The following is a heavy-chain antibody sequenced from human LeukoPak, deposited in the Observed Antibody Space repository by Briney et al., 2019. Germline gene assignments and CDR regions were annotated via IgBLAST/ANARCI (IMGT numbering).Heavy chain of an antibody. CDR2: IKQDGNEK. D-gene: IGHD4/OR15-4a*01. V-gene: IGHV3-7*01. CDR1: GFRLNTYW. CDR3: ARDTLGEGEDANYAVYYLDY. Sequence: GGSLRLSCAASGFRLNTYWMSWVRQAPGKGLEWVANIKQDGNEKYYADSVKGRFTISRDNGKNSLDLQMNSLRADDTAVYYCARDTLGEGEDANYAVYYLDYWGQGTVVTVSS. J-gene: IGHJ4*02.